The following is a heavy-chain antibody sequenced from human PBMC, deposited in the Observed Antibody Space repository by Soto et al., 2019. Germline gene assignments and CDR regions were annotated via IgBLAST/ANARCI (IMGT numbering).Heavy chain of an antibody. CDR2: IGTAGDT. CDR1: GFTFSSYD. Sequence: GGSLRLSCAASGFTFSSYDMHWVRQATGKGLEWVSAIGTAGDTYYPGSVKGRFTISRENAKNSLYLQMNSLRAEDTAVYYCARALSGSGSYRYYYGMDVWGQGTTVTVSS. CDR3: ARALSGSGSYRYYYGMDV. V-gene: IGHV3-13*01. J-gene: IGHJ6*02. D-gene: IGHD3-10*01.